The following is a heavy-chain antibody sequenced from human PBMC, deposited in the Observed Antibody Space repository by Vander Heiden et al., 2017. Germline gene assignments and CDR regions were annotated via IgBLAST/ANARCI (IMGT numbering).Heavy chain of an antibody. CDR2: INTDGSST. V-gene: IGHV3-74*03. CDR3: VRDMYDSSGYYEALDAY. J-gene: IGHJ4*02. Sequence: EVQLVESGGGLVQRGESLRLSCAASGFTFTSSWMHWVRQAPGKGLGWVSRINTDGSSTTYADSVKGRFTISRDNAKNTLYLQMNSLRAEDTAVYYCVRDMYDSSGYYEALDAYWGQGTLVTVSS. D-gene: IGHD3-22*01. CDR1: GFTFTSSW.